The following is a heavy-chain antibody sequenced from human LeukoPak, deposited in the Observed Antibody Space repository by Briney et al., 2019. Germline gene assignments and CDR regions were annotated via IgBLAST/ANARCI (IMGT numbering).Heavy chain of an antibody. CDR2: ISYDGSNK. Sequence: GGSLRLSCAAAGFTSSSYAMHWVRQAPGKGLVGVAVISYDGSNKYYADSVKGRFTISRDNSKNTLYLQMNSLRAEDTAVYYCARAGSYGSYFDYWGQGTLVTVSS. CDR3: ARAGSYGSYFDY. D-gene: IGHD5-18*01. J-gene: IGHJ4*02. V-gene: IGHV3-30*04. CDR1: GFTSSSYA.